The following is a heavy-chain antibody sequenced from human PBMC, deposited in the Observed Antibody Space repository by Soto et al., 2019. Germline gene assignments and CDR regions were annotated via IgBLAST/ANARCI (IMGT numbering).Heavy chain of an antibody. J-gene: IGHJ6*02. Sequence: QVQLVESGGGLVKPGGSLRLSCATSGFIFSDFYMSWIRQAPGKGLEWVSYISSSSTYTNYADSLKGRFTISRDNAKKSLYLQMNSLRVDDTAVYYCARVATRDYYDSSGSLNYHYGMDVWGQGTTVNVSS. D-gene: IGHD3-22*01. CDR3: ARVATRDYYDSSGSLNYHYGMDV. CDR2: ISSSSTYT. CDR1: GFIFSDFY. V-gene: IGHV3-11*05.